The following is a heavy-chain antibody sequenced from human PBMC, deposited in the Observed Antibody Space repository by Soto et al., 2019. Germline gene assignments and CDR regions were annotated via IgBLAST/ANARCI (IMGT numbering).Heavy chain of an antibody. CDR1: GFTFSSYG. CDR3: AGSWLGGEGELYYFDY. J-gene: IGHJ4*02. D-gene: IGHD6-19*01. Sequence: QVQLVESGGGVVQPGRSLRLSCAASGFTFSSYGMHWVRQAPGKGLEWVAVIWYDGSNKYYADSVKGRFTISRDNSKNTLYLQMNSLRAEDTAVYYCAGSWLGGEGELYYFDYWGQGTLVTVSS. CDR2: IWYDGSNK. V-gene: IGHV3-33*01.